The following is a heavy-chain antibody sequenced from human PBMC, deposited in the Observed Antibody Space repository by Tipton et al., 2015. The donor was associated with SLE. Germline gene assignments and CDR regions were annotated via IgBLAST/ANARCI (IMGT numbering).Heavy chain of an antibody. V-gene: IGHV3-30*04. J-gene: IGHJ6*03. CDR2: ISYDGSNK. Sequence: SLRLSCAASGFTFSSYAMHWVRQAPGKGLEWVAVISYDGSNKYYADSVKGRFTISRDNSKNTLYLQMNSLRAEDTAVYYCAREGVTYYYYMDVWGKGPTVTVSS. D-gene: IGHD2-21*02. CDR3: AREGVTYYYYMDV. CDR1: GFTFSSYA.